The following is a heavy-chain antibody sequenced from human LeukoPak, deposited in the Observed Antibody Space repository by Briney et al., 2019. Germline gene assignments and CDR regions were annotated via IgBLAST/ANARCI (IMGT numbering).Heavy chain of an antibody. CDR1: GFTFSSYS. Sequence: GGSLRLSCAASGFTFSSYSMNWVRQAPGKGLEWVSSISSSSSYIYYADSVKGRFTISRDNAKNSLYLQMNSLRAEDTAVYYCAREVPGWIAAVGKDAFDIWGQGTMVTVSS. CDR2: ISSSSSYI. CDR3: AREVPGWIAAVGKDAFDI. D-gene: IGHD6-13*01. V-gene: IGHV3-21*01. J-gene: IGHJ3*02.